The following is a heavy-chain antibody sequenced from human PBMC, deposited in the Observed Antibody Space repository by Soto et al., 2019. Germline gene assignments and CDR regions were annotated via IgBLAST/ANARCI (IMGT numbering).Heavy chain of an antibody. CDR3: ARIFYYDDTAYYHYFDS. CDR2: IYYSGTT. Sequence: SETLSLTCTVSGFSVATGTYYWSWIRQPPGKRLEWIGKIYYSGTTLYTPSLKNRVTISIDPSRNQFSLKLSSVTAADTAVYFCARIFYYDDTAYYHYFDSWGQGVQVTVSS. D-gene: IGHD3-22*01. V-gene: IGHV4-61*01. J-gene: IGHJ4*02. CDR1: GFSVATGTYY.